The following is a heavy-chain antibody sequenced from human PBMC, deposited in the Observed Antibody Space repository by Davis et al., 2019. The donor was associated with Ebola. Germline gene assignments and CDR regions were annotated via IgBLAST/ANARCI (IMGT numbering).Heavy chain of an antibody. V-gene: IGHV4-34*01. J-gene: IGHJ4*02. CDR2: INHSGST. Sequence: SETLSLTCAVYGGSFSGYYWSWIRQPPGKGLEWIGEINHSGSTNYNPSLKSRVTISVDTSKNQFSLKLSSVTAADTAVYYCARGIAAADFDYWGQGTLVTVSS. CDR3: ARGIAAADFDY. D-gene: IGHD6-13*01. CDR1: GGSFSGYY.